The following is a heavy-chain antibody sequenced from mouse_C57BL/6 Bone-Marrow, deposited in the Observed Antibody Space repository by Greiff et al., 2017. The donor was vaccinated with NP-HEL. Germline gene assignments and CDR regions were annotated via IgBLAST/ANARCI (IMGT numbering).Heavy chain of an antibody. J-gene: IGHJ2*03. V-gene: IGHV14-4*01. CDR2: IDPENGDT. CDR1: GFNIKDDY. D-gene: IGHD1-1*01. Sequence: VQLQQSGAELVRPGAPVKLSCTASGFNIKDDYMHWVNQRPEQGLEWIGWIDPENGDTEYASKFQGKATITADTSSNKVYLQLSSITSEDTAIYYSTFITTGPFDYGDRGNSITISS. CDR3: TFITTGPFDY.